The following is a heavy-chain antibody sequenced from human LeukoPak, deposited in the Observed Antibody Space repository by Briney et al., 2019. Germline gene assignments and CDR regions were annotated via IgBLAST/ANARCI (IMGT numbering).Heavy chain of an antibody. CDR2: ISWNSGSM. CDR1: GFNFDDNA. V-gene: IGHV3-9*01. D-gene: IGHD6-13*01. Sequence: PGRSLRLSCAASGFNFDDNAMHWVRQAPGKGLEWVSGISWNSGSMDYADSVKGRFTISRDNAKNSLYLQMNSLRAEDTALYYCAKDIGYSSSWYYFDYWGQGTLVTVSS. J-gene: IGHJ4*02. CDR3: AKDIGYSSSWYYFDY.